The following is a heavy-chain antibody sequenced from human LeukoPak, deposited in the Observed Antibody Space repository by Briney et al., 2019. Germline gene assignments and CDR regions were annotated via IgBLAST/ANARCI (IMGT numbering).Heavy chain of an antibody. CDR3: ARDRSLLGYCSSTSCLVGWFDP. J-gene: IGHJ5*02. V-gene: IGHV1-18*01. D-gene: IGHD2-2*01. Sequence: VASVKVSCKASGYTFTSYGISWVRQARGQGLEWMGWISAYNGNTNYAQKLQGRVTMTTDTSTSTAYMELRSLRSDDTAAYYCARDRSLLGYCSSTSCLVGWFDPWGQETLVTVSS. CDR1: GYTFTSYG. CDR2: ISAYNGNT.